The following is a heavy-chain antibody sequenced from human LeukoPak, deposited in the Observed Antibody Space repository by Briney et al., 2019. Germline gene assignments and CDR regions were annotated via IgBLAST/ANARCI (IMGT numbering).Heavy chain of an antibody. V-gene: IGHV3-74*01. D-gene: IGHD5-18*01. Sequence: PGGSLRLSCAASGLTLSGYWMHWVRQAPGKGLVWVSRINGDASSTSYADSVKGRFTISRDNAKSTLYLQMNSLRVEDTAVYYCARARGNTYGYFEYWGQGTLSPSPQ. CDR1: GLTLSGYW. CDR2: INGDASST. J-gene: IGHJ4*02. CDR3: ARARGNTYGYFEY.